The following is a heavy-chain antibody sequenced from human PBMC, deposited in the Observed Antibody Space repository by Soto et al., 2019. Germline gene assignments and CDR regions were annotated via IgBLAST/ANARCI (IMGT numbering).Heavy chain of an antibody. CDR1: GGSISSYY. CDR2: IYYSGST. Sequence: SETLSLTCTVSGGSISSYYWSWIRQPPGKGLEWIGYIYYSGSTNYNPSLKSRVTISVDTSKNQFSLKLSSVTAADTAVYYCTRGPIYDYVWGSYRYTPPDAFDIWGQGTMVT. J-gene: IGHJ3*02. V-gene: IGHV4-59*01. D-gene: IGHD3-16*02. CDR3: TRGPIYDYVWGSYRYTPPDAFDI.